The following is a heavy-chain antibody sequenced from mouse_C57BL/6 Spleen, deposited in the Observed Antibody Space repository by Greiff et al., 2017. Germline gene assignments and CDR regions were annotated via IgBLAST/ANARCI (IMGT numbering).Heavy chain of an antibody. V-gene: IGHV1-54*01. D-gene: IGHD1-1*01. CDR3: ARGGSRYHYCDY. CDR2: INPGRGGT. J-gene: IGHJ2*01. CDR1: GYAFTNYL. Sequence: VQLQQSGAELVRPGTSVKVSCKASGYAFTNYLIEWVKQRPGQGLEWIGVINPGRGGTNYNEKFKGKATLTADKSSSTAYMQLSSLTSADSAVYFCARGGSRYHYCDYWGQGTTLTVSS.